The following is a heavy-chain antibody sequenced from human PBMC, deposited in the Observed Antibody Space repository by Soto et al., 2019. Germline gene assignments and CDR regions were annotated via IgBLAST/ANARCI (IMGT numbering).Heavy chain of an antibody. CDR3: AASYGSGYRAFDY. CDR1: GDTFSFYT. J-gene: IGHJ4*02. D-gene: IGHD3-10*01. V-gene: IGHV1-69*02. Sequence: QVQLVQSGTEVKKPGSSVKVSCKASGDTFSFYTINWVRQAPGLGLEWVGRINPIVSMSNYAQKFQGRVSMHAEKSTSTAYMELRSLRSDDTAMYFCAASYGSGYRAFDYWGQGALVIVSS. CDR2: INPIVSMS.